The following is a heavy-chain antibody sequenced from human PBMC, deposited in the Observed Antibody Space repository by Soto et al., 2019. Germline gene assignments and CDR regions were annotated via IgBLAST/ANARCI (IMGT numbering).Heavy chain of an antibody. Sequence: EVQLVESGGGLVQPGGSLRLSCAASGFTFSTYSMNWVRQAPGKGLEWISYISSSSNTIYYADSVKGRFTISRDNAKNSLYLQMNSLRAEDTAADYCAHRAGPLGGQGTLVTVSA. J-gene: IGHJ4*02. CDR2: ISSSSNTI. CDR3: AHRAGPL. V-gene: IGHV3-48*01. CDR1: GFTFSTYS. D-gene: IGHD6-13*01.